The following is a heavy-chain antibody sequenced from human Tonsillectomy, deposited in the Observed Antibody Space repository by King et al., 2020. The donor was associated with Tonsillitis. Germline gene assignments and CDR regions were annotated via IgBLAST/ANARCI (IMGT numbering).Heavy chain of an antibody. CDR1: GFSFSSYS. CDR2: ISSRSSSI. CDR3: AREAPEQNYDYVWGNSGRCGMDV. D-gene: IGHD3-16*01. V-gene: IGHV3-48*02. Sequence: VQLVESGGGLVQPGGSLRLSCAASGFSFSSYSMNWVRQAPGKGLEWVSYISSRSSSIYYTDSVKGRFTISRDNAKKSLYLQMNSLRDEDTAVYYCAREAPEQNYDYVWGNSGRCGMDVWGQGTTVTVSS. J-gene: IGHJ6*02.